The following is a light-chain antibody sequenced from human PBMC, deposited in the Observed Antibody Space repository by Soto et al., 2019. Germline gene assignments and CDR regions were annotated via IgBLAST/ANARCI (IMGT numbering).Light chain of an antibody. V-gene: IGKV3-20*01. J-gene: IGKJ1*01. CDR1: QSVSSSY. CDR2: GAS. Sequence: EIVLTQSPGTLSLSPGERATLSCRASQSVSSSYLAWYQQKPGQAPRLLIYGASSRATGIPDRLSGSGSGTDFTLTISRLEPEDFAVYYCQQYGSSPPTFGQATTVEIK. CDR3: QQYGSSPPT.